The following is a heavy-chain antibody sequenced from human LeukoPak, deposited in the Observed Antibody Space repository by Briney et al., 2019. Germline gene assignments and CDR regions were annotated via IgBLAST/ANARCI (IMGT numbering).Heavy chain of an antibody. CDR3: ASGLGSGSYDAFDI. J-gene: IGHJ3*02. V-gene: IGHV4-34*01. CDR2: INHSGST. CDR1: GGSFSGYY. D-gene: IGHD3-10*01. Sequence: TETLSLTCAVYGGSFSGYYWSWIRQPPGKGLEWIGEINHSGSTNYNPSLKSRVTISVDTSKNQFSLKLSSVTAADTAVYYCASGLGSGSYDAFDIWGQGTMVTVSS.